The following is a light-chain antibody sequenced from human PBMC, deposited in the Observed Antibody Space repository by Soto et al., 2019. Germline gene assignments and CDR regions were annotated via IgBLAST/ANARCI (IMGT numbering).Light chain of an antibody. CDR2: GAS. CDR1: QGISTY. J-gene: IGKJ4*01. V-gene: IGKV1-8*01. CDR3: QQYYSHPLD. Sequence: AIRMTQSPSSVSASRGDRVTIACRASQGISTYLAWFQQKPGRAPKLLIYGASSLQSGVPGRFTGSGSGTDFTLTISDVQSEDFAPYYCQQYYSHPLDFGGGTKVE.